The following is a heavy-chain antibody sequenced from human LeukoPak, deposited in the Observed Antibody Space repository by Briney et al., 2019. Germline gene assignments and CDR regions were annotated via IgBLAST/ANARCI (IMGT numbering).Heavy chain of an antibody. CDR2: ISSSSSYI. J-gene: IGHJ4*02. D-gene: IGHD1-26*01. CDR1: GFTFSSYS. CDR3: AKDGEWEWEQHRGEEFDY. Sequence: PGGSLRLSCAASGFTFSSYSVNWVRQAPGKGLEWVSSISSSSSYIYYADSVKGRFTISRDNAKNSLYLQMNSLRAEDTAVYYCAKDGEWEWEQHRGEEFDYWGQGTLVTVSS. V-gene: IGHV3-21*01.